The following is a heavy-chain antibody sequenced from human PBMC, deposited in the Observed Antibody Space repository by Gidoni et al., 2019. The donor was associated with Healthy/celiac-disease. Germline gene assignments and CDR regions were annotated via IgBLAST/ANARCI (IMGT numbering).Heavy chain of an antibody. CDR3: ARGLAAAGRFLDY. CDR1: GSTVSSYA. V-gene: IGHV3-30*04. J-gene: IGHJ4*02. CDR2: ISYDGSNN. D-gene: IGHD6-13*01. Sequence: QVQLVESGGGVVQPGRSLRRSCPASGSTVSSYAMHWVRQAPGKGLEWVAVISYDGSNNYYSDSVKGRFTISRDNSKNTLYLQMNSLRAEDTAVYYCARGLAAAGRFLDYWGQGTLVTVSS.